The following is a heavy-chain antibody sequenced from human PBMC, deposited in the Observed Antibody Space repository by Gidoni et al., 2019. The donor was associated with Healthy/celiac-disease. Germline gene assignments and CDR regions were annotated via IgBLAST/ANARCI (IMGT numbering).Heavy chain of an antibody. Sequence: QVQLVHSGAEVKKPGASVKVSCKASGYTFTGYYRHLRREAPGQGLEWMGWINPNSGGTNYAQKFQGWVNMNRDTSISKAYMELSRLRSDDTAVYYCARVSTDDAFDIWGQGTMVTVSS. CDR2: INPNSGGT. V-gene: IGHV1-2*04. CDR3: ARVSTDDAFDI. J-gene: IGHJ3*02. CDR1: GYTFTGYY.